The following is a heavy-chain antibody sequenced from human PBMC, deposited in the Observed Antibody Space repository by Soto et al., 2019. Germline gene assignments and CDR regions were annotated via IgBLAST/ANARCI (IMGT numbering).Heavy chain of an antibody. Sequence: SETLSLTCAVSGGSISSSSYYWGWIRQPPGKGLEWIGSIYYSGSTYYNPSLKSRVTISVDTSKNQFSLKLSSVTAADTAVYYCARRGSGSYSFYYYGMDVWGQGTTVTVSS. CDR2: IYYSGST. D-gene: IGHD3-10*01. J-gene: IGHJ6*02. CDR1: GGSISSSSYY. V-gene: IGHV4-39*01. CDR3: ARRGSGSYSFYYYGMDV.